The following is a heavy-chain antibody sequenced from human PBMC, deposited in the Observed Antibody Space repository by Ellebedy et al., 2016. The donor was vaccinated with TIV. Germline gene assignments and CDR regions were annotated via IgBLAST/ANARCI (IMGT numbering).Heavy chain of an antibody. CDR1: GFSFSYDY. V-gene: IGHV3-49*03. CDR2: IRSKAYGGTT. Sequence: GESLKISCAASGFSFSYDYMSWFRQAPGKGLEWVGFIRSKAYGGTTEYAASVKGRFTISRDDSKSIAYLQMNGLKTEDTAVYYCGIAARLLYWGQGTLVTVSS. J-gene: IGHJ4*02. CDR3: GIAARLLY. D-gene: IGHD6-6*01.